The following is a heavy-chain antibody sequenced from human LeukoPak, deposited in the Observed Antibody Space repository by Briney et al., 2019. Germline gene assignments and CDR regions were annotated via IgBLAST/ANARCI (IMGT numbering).Heavy chain of an antibody. V-gene: IGHV3-30*18. CDR1: GFTFSNYE. CDR2: LSYDGTNK. CDR3: AKAYTIFGEVVFQYLYMDV. J-gene: IGHJ6*03. D-gene: IGHD3-3*01. Sequence: PGGSLRLSCAASGFTFSNYEMHWVRQAPGKGLEWVAVLSYDGTNKYYGDSVKGRFSISRDNSKNTLYLQMNSLRPEDTAVYYCAKAYTIFGEVVFQYLYMDVWGKGTTVTVSS.